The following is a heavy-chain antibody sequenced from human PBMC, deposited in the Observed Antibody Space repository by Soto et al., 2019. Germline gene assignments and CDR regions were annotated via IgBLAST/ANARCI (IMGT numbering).Heavy chain of an antibody. J-gene: IGHJ6*02. CDR2: IRSKAYGGTT. V-gene: IGHV3-49*03. D-gene: IGHD5-12*01. Sequence: GGSLRLSCTASGFTFGDYAMSWFRQAPGKGLEWVGFIRSKAYGGTTEYAASVKGRFTISRDDSKSIAYLQMNSLKTEDTAVYYCTRVRGYSGYDYYYYGMDVWGQGTTVTVSS. CDR1: GFTFGDYA. CDR3: TRVRGYSGYDYYYYGMDV.